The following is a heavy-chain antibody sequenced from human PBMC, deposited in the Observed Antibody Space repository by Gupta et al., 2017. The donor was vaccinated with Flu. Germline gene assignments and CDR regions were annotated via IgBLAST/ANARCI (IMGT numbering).Heavy chain of an antibody. V-gene: IGHV5-51*03. CDR1: GYRFTDHW. CDR2: IFPADSDT. Sequence: EVQLVQSGSEVKKPGESLNISCKTSGYRFTDHWIGWVRQRPGKGLEWMGIIFPADSDTRYSPSFQGQVTISDDKSTDTVYLQWSSLKASDSAMYYCATAEKPNTASVWFGPWGQGTLVTVSS. D-gene: IGHD2-2*02. CDR3: ATAEKPNTASVWFGP. J-gene: IGHJ5*02.